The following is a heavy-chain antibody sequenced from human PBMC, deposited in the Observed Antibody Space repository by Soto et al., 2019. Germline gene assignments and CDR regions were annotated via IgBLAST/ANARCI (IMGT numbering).Heavy chain of an antibody. J-gene: IGHJ4*02. V-gene: IGHV1-8*01. CDR1: GYTFTSYD. CDR3: ARARTNYYNTSDYDF. CDR2: MNPNSGNT. D-gene: IGHD3-22*01. Sequence: ASVKVSCKASGYTFTSYDINWVRQATGQGLEWMGWMNPNSGNTNYAQKFQGRVTMTRDTSISTAYTELSRLRFDDTAVYYCARARTNYYNTSDYDFWGQGTLVTVSS.